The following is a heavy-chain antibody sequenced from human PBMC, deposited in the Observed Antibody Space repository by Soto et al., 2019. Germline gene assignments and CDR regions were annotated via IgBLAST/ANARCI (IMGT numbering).Heavy chain of an antibody. J-gene: IGHJ4*02. V-gene: IGHV3-64D*08. CDR2: ISSNGGST. D-gene: IGHD3-10*01. CDR3: VKDSLGSKVGEGGSGSYYGGVLDY. Sequence: GGSLRLSCSASGFTFSSYAMHWVRQAPGKGLEYVSAISSNGGSTYYADSVKGRFTISRDNSKNTLYLQMSSLRAEATAVYYCVKDSLGSKVGEGGSGSYYGGVLDYWGQGTLVTVSS. CDR1: GFTFSSYA.